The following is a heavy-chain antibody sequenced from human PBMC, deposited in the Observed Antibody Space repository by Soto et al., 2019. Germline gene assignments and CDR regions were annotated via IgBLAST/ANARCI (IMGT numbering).Heavy chain of an antibody. CDR3: ARLHRYTVTTAALNWYFDL. V-gene: IGHV4-39*01. CDR2: IYYSGST. J-gene: IGHJ2*01. CDR1: GGSISSSSYY. D-gene: IGHD4-17*01. Sequence: QLQLQESGPGLVKPSETLSLTCTVSGGSISSSSYYWGWIRQPPGKGLEWIGSIYYSGSTYYNPSLKSRVTISVNTSKNQFSLELSSVTAADTAVYYCARLHRYTVTTAALNWYFDLWGRGTLVTVSS.